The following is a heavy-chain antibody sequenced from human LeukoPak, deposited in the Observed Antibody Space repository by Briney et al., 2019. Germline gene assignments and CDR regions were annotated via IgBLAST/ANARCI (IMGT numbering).Heavy chain of an antibody. CDR3: AGHMKGGGYYGSGSPYYFDY. D-gene: IGHD3-10*01. Sequence: PSETLSLTCTVSGGSISSSSYYWGWIRQPPGKGLECIGSTYYSGSTYYNPSLKSRVTISVDTSKNQFSLKLSSVTAADTAVYYCAGHMKGGGYYGSGSPYYFDYWGQGTLVTVSS. V-gene: IGHV4-39*01. J-gene: IGHJ4*02. CDR2: TYYSGST. CDR1: GGSISSSSYY.